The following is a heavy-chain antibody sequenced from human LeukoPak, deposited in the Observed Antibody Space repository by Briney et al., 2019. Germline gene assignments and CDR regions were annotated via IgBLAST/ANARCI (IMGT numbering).Heavy chain of an antibody. J-gene: IGHJ6*03. CDR2: ISSSSSYI. CDR3: ARVDDITIFGVVDTWYMDV. V-gene: IGHV3-21*01. D-gene: IGHD3-3*01. Sequence: GGSLRLSCAASGFTFNSYSMNWVRQAPGKGLEWVSSISSSSSYIYYADSLKGRFTISRDNAKNSLYLQMNSLRAEDTAVYYCARVDDITIFGVVDTWYMDVWGKGTTVTVSS. CDR1: GFTFNSYS.